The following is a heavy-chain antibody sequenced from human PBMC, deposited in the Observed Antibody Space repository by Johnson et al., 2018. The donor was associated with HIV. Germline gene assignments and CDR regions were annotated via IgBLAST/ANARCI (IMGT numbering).Heavy chain of an antibody. CDR2: ISYDGSNK. Sequence: QVQLVESGGGLVQPGGSLRLSCAASEFTFSSYGMHWVRQAPGKGLEWVAVISYDGSNKYYADSVKGRFTISRDSSKNTLYLQMNSLRAEDTAVYYCAKLPGSGYYLDAFDIWGQGTMVTVSS. V-gene: IGHV3-30*18. CDR3: AKLPGSGYYLDAFDI. CDR1: EFTFSSYG. J-gene: IGHJ3*02. D-gene: IGHD3-22*01.